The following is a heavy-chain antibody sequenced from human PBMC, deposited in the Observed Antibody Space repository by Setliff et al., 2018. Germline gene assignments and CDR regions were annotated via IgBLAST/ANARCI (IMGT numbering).Heavy chain of an antibody. CDR2: ISGSGDST. J-gene: IGHJ4*02. CDR1: GLTFSNYA. CDR3: AGGYPSNFDY. D-gene: IGHD3-22*01. Sequence: LSCVASGLTFSNYAMAWVRQAPGKGLEWVSAISGSGDSTYYADSVKGRFTISRDNSKNTLYLQLNSLRAEDTAIYYCAGGYPSNFDYWGQGTLVTVAS. V-gene: IGHV3-23*01.